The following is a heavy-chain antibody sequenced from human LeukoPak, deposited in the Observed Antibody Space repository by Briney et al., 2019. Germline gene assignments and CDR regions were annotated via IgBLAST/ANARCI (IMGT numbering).Heavy chain of an antibody. CDR1: GDSVSSYC. V-gene: IGHV4-59*02. CDR3: ARKRSFDL. Sequence: PSETLSLTCTVSGDSVSSYCWSWIRQPPGKRLEWIGCIYYSESATYNPSLKSRVTISLDTSKNQFFLKLSSVTAADTAVYYCARKRSFDLWGQGTLVTVSS. J-gene: IGHJ4*02. D-gene: IGHD3-9*01. CDR2: IYYSESA.